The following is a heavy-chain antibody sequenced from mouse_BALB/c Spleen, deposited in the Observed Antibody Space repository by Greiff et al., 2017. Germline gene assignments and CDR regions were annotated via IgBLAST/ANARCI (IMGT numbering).Heavy chain of an antibody. CDR1: GFTFSSYT. V-gene: IGHV5-9*03. CDR2: ISSGGGNT. J-gene: IGHJ4*01. Sequence: EVMLVESGGGLVKPGGSLKLSCAASGFTFSSYTMSWVRQTPEKRLEWVATISSGGGNTYYPDSVKGRFTISRDNAKTNLYLQMSSLRSEDTALYYCARRFYAMDYWGQGTSVTVSS. CDR3: ARRFYAMDY.